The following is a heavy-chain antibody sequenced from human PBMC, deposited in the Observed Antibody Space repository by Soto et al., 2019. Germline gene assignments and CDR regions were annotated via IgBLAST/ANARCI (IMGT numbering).Heavy chain of an antibody. CDR2: IYYSGST. CDR3: ARALQYCSSASCYGGPQEVKDY. CDR1: GGSLTNYY. V-gene: IGHV4-59*08. J-gene: IGHJ4*01. D-gene: IGHD2-2*01. Sequence: SETLSLTCNVSGGSLTNYYWSWIRQPPGKGLEWIGYIYYSGSTNYNPSLKSRVTISVDTSKNQFSLKLSSVTTADTAVYYCARALQYCSSASCYGGPQEVKDYWGQGTQVTVS.